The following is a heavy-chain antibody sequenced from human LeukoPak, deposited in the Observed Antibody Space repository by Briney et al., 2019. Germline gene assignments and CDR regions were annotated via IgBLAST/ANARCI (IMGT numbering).Heavy chain of an antibody. J-gene: IGHJ4*02. CDR3: ASSSGYSKAVDY. D-gene: IGHD3-22*01. CDR2: ISSNGGST. Sequence: GGSLRLSCAASGFTFSSYAMHWVRQAPGKGLEYASAISSNGGSTYYANSVKGRFTISRDNSKNTLYLQMGSLGAEDMAVYYCASSSGYSKAVDYWGQGTLVTVSS. V-gene: IGHV3-64*01. CDR1: GFTFSSYA.